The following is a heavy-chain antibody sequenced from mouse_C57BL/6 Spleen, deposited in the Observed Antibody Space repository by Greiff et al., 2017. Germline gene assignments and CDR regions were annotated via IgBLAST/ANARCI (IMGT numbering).Heavy chain of an antibody. V-gene: IGHV1-69*01. Sequence: QVQLQQPGAELVMPGASVKLSCKASGYTFTSYWMHWVKQRPGQGLEWIGEIDPSDSYTNYNQKFKGKSTLTVYKSSSTAYMQLSSLTSEDSAVYYCAKGLRLRYAMDYWGQGTSVTVAS. CDR3: AKGLRLRYAMDY. CDR1: GYTFTSYW. D-gene: IGHD3-2*02. J-gene: IGHJ4*01. CDR2: IDPSDSYT.